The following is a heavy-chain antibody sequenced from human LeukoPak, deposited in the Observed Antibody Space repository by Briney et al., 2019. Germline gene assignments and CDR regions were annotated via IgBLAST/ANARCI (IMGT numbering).Heavy chain of an antibody. Sequence: GGSLRLSCSVSGFTFSRYAMHWVRQTPGKGLEHVSGISSNGGSTYYADSVKGRFTISRDNSKNTLYLQMSSLRAEDTAVYYCARDAGDTSGYYYVGDYWGQGTLVTVSS. CDR1: GFTFSRYA. V-gene: IGHV3-64D*09. D-gene: IGHD3-22*01. CDR3: ARDAGDTSGYYYVGDY. J-gene: IGHJ4*02. CDR2: ISSNGGST.